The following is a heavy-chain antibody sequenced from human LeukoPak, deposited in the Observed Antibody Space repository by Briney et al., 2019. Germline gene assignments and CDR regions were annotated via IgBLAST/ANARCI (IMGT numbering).Heavy chain of an antibody. Sequence: SETLSLTCTVSGGSISSGGYYWSWIRQHPGKGLEWIGYIYYSGSTYYNPSLKSRVTISVDTSKNQFSLKLSSVTAADTAVYYCARGRRMVGFGELRPYFDIWGQGTMVTVSS. V-gene: IGHV4-31*03. J-gene: IGHJ3*02. CDR1: GGSISSGGYY. D-gene: IGHD3-10*01. CDR2: IYYSGST. CDR3: ARGRRMVGFGELRPYFDI.